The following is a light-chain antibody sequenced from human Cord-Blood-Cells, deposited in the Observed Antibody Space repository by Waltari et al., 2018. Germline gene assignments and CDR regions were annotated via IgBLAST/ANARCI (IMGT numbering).Light chain of an antibody. Sequence: DIVMTQSPDSLAVSLGERATINCKSSQSVLYSSNNKNYLAWYQQKPGQPHKLLIYWASTRESGVPDRFSGSGSGTDFTLTISSLQAEDVAVYYCQQYYSTPLTFGQGTRLEIK. V-gene: IGKV4-1*01. CDR3: QQYYSTPLT. CDR1: QSVLYSSNNKNY. J-gene: IGKJ5*01. CDR2: WAS.